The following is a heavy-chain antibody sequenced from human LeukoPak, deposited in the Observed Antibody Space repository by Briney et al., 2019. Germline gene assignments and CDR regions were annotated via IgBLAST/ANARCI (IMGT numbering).Heavy chain of an antibody. D-gene: IGHD2-2*01. CDR1: GYTFTGYY. J-gene: IGHJ5*02. V-gene: IGHV1-2*02. CDR2: INPNSGGT. CDR3: ARSLGYCSSTSCRGIWFDP. Sequence: ASVKVSCKASGYTFTGYYMHWVRQAPRQGLEWMGWINPNSGGTNYAQKFQGRVTMTRDTSISTAYMELSRLRSDDTAVYYCARSLGYCSSTSCRGIWFDPWGQGTLVTVSS.